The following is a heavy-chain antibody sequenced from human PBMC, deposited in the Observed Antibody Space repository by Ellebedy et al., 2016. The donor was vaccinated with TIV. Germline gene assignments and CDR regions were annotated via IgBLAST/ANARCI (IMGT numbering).Heavy chain of an antibody. CDR1: GYTLTELS. CDR3: ATVRGVIDPNWFDP. CDR2: FDPEDGET. D-gene: IGHD3-10*01. J-gene: IGHJ5*02. Sequence: ASVKVSXXVSGYTLTELSMHWVRQAPGKGLEWMGGFDPEDGETIYAQKFQGRVTMTEDTSTDTAYMELSSLRSEDTAVYYCATVRGVIDPNWFDPWGQGTLVTVSS. V-gene: IGHV1-24*01.